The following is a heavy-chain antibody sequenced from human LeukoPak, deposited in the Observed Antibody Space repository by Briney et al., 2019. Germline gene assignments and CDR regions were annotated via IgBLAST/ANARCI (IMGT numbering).Heavy chain of an antibody. D-gene: IGHD3-9*01. Sequence: PSETLSLTCTVSGGSISSYYWSWIRQPPGKGLEWIGYIYYSGSTNYNPSLKSRVTISVDTSKNQFSLKLSSVTAADTAVYYCARKYCDILTGYWYFDYWGQGTLVTVSS. CDR1: GGSISSYY. CDR2: IYYSGST. CDR3: ARKYCDILTGYWYFDY. J-gene: IGHJ4*02. V-gene: IGHV4-59*01.